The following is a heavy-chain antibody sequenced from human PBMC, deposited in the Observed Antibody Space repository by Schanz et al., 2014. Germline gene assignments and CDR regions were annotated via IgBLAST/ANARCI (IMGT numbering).Heavy chain of an antibody. J-gene: IGHJ4*02. Sequence: QVHLVQSGAEVKEPGSSVKVSCKPSGGTFFTFFFTWVRQAPGQGPQWMGWISPYNGNTKYAEKLEDRVTMTTDISTSTAYMQLRSLTSDDTAVYYCARVVRSDYLSELDFWGQGTQVIVSS. CDR2: ISPYNGNT. V-gene: IGHV1-18*04. CDR3: ARVVRSDYLSELDF. D-gene: IGHD4-17*01. CDR1: GGTFFTFF.